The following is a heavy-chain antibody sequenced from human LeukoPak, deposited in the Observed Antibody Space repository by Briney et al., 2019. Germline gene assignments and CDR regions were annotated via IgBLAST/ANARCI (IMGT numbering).Heavy chain of an antibody. J-gene: IGHJ4*02. CDR3: AKDHSSSWYDTVVFDY. V-gene: IGHV3-33*03. Sequence: GRSLRLSCAASGFTFSSHGMHWVRQAPGKGLEWVAVIWYDGSNKYYADSVEGRFTISRDNAKNSLYLQMNSLRAEDTALYYCAKDHSSSWYDTVVFDYWGQGTLVTVSS. CDR2: IWYDGSNK. D-gene: IGHD6-13*01. CDR1: GFTFSSHG.